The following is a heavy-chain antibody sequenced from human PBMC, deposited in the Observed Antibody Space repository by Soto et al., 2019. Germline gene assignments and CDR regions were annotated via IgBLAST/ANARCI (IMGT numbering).Heavy chain of an antibody. CDR1: GFTFSSSW. CDR2: INTDGSNT. Sequence: PGGSLRLSCAASGFTFSSSWMHWVRQAPGKGLFWVSYINTDGSNTGCADSVKGRFTVSRDNAKNTLYLQMNSLRAEDTAVYYCARGPMTSVTIGDYWGQGTMVTVSS. V-gene: IGHV3-74*01. CDR3: ARGPMTSVTIGDY. D-gene: IGHD4-17*01. J-gene: IGHJ4*02.